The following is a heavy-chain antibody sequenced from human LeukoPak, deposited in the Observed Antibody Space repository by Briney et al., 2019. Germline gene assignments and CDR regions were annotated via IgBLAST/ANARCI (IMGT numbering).Heavy chain of an antibody. CDR1: GGNFRNFA. CDR3: ARQGNQLLYYFYYLDV. Sequence: SVKVSCKASGGNFRNFAISWVRQAPGEGLEWMGGISPIFNRPHYASKFQGRVTITADESTSTAYMELSGVRSDDTAVYFCARQGNQLLYYFYYLDVWGNGTTVTVSS. CDR2: ISPIFNRP. J-gene: IGHJ6*03. D-gene: IGHD1-14*01. V-gene: IGHV1-69*13.